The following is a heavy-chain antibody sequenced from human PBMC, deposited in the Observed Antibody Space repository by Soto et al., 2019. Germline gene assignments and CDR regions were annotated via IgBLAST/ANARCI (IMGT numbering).Heavy chain of an antibody. CDR2: ISGSGGST. CDR3: AKNFGPDGIAVAGHSDSDFDY. CDR1: GFTFSSYA. J-gene: IGHJ4*02. D-gene: IGHD6-19*01. V-gene: IGHV3-23*01. Sequence: TGGSLRLSCAASGFTFSSYAMSWVRQAPGKGLEWVSAISGSGGSTYYADSVKGRFTISRDNSKNTLYLQMNSLRAEDTAVYYCAKNFGPDGIAVAGHSDSDFDYWGQGTLVTVSS.